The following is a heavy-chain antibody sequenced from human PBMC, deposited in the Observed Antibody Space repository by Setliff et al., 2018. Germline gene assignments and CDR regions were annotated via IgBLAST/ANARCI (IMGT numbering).Heavy chain of an antibody. V-gene: IGHV4-34*01. CDR1: SGSFSGYF. CDR3: ARGIGGYCSSMSCSNESWP. D-gene: IGHD2-2*01. CDR2: INHSGST. Sequence: SETLSLTCAVYSGSFSGYFWSWIRQPPGKGLERIGEINHSGSTNYNPSLKSRVTISVDTSKNQFSLKLSSVTAADTAVYYCARGIGGYCSSMSCSNESWPWGQGTLVTVSS. J-gene: IGHJ5*02.